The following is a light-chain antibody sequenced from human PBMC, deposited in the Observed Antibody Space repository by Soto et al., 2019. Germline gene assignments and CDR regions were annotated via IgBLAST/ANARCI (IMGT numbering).Light chain of an antibody. Sequence: EIVLTQSPATLSLSLGARATLSCRASQSIGSYLAWYQHKLGQPPRLLIYDASNRATGIPVRFSGSGSGTDFTLTISSLEPEDFAVYYCQQRSTWPPFSFGPGTKVDIK. V-gene: IGKV3-11*01. CDR1: QSIGSY. CDR3: QQRSTWPPFS. CDR2: DAS. J-gene: IGKJ3*01.